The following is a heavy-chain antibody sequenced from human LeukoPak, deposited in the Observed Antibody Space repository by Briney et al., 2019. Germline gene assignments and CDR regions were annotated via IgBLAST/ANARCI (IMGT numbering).Heavy chain of an antibody. CDR2: IGGSGGST. CDR1: GFTFNSYS. D-gene: IGHD6-19*01. CDR3: AKAKAWLVPTYFDY. Sequence: PGGSLRLSCATSGFTFNSYSMNWVRQAPGKGLEWVSAIGGSGGSTYYADSVKGRFTISRDNSKNTLYLQMNSLRAEDTAVYYCAKAKAWLVPTYFDYWGQGTLVTVSS. J-gene: IGHJ4*02. V-gene: IGHV3-23*01.